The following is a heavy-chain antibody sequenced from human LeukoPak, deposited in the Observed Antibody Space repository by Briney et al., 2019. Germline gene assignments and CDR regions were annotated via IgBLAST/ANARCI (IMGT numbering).Heavy chain of an antibody. V-gene: IGHV3-23*01. D-gene: IGHD2-15*01. CDR3: ARERRELGYCSGGSCRPGGFDY. CDR1: WFPFSRFC. Sequence: GSLRPPLSALWFPFSRFCLELVPQAPGKGLEWVSGIYGSWGSTYYADSVKGRFTISRDNAKNSLYLQMNSLRAEDTAVYYCARERRELGYCSGGSCRPGGFDYWGQGTLVTVSS. CDR2: IYGSWGST. J-gene: IGHJ4*02.